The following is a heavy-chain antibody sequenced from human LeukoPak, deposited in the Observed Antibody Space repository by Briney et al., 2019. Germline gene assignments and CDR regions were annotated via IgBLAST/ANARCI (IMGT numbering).Heavy chain of an antibody. Sequence: GASVTVSFKASGYTFTRYYMHWVRQAPAQGLAGMGLINPSGGSTSYAQKFQGRVLMTRDTSTSTVYMELSSLRSEDTAVYYCGRARLGDSSGYYYGLFHYWGQGTLVTVSS. D-gene: IGHD3-22*01. CDR2: INPSGGST. CDR1: GYTFTRYY. CDR3: GRARLGDSSGYYYGLFHY. V-gene: IGHV1-46*01. J-gene: IGHJ4*02.